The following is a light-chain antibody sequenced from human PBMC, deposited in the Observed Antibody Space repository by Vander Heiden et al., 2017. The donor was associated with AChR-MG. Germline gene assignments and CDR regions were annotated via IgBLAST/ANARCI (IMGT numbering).Light chain of an antibody. J-gene: IGKJ3*01. Sequence: IFLTQSPGTLSVSPGQNVTLSCTASQPVARNFAWYFQIHGQAPRVLIDGASSRATGIPGRFSGGGSGTDFSLTITSLEAEDLGVYYCLQYHDWPQTFGPGTKLELK. CDR3: LQYHDWPQT. CDR1: QPVARN. CDR2: GAS. V-gene: IGKV3-15*01.